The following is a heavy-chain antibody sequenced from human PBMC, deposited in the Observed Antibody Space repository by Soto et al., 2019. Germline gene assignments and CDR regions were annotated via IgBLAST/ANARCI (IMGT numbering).Heavy chain of an antibody. CDR3: ARVEAVAALYNYRGLDV. CDR2: IVPIFGTT. Sequence: QVQLVQSGAEVKKPGSSVKVSCKVSGGTFSNYAIDWVRLAPGHGLEWMGGIVPIFGTTYYTQKFQGRATIIADDSTTTAYLEMSSLRSDDTVIYYCARVEAVAALYNYRGLDVWRQGTAVTVSS. V-gene: IGHV1-69*12. D-gene: IGHD6-19*01. J-gene: IGHJ6*02. CDR1: GGTFSNYA.